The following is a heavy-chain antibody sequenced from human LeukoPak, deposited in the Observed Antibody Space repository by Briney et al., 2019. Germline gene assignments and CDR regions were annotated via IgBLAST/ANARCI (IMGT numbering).Heavy chain of an antibody. CDR2: ISASGGST. J-gene: IGHJ4*02. CDR3: AKVGYYYGSGSYCLDY. D-gene: IGHD3-10*01. V-gene: IGHV3-23*01. Sequence: GGSLRLSCAASGFAFSDYVMNWVRQAPGKGLEWGSAISASGGSTYYANSVKGRFTISRDNSKNTLYLQMNSLRADDTAVYYCAKVGYYYGSGSYCLDYWGQGTLVTVSS. CDR1: GFAFSDYV.